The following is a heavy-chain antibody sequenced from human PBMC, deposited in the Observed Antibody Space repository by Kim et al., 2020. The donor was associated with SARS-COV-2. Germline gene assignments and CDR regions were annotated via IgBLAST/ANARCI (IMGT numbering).Heavy chain of an antibody. CDR3: ARDKGPGFTKSWFDP. J-gene: IGHJ5*02. CDR2: INTNTGNP. V-gene: IGHV7-4-1*02. D-gene: IGHD1-1*01. Sequence: ASVKVSCKASGYTFTSYAMNWVRQAPGQGLEWMGWINTNTGNPTYAQGFTGRVVFSLDTSVSTAYLQISSLKSEDTAVYYCARDKGPGFTKSWFDPWGQGTLVTVSS. CDR1: GYTFTSYA.